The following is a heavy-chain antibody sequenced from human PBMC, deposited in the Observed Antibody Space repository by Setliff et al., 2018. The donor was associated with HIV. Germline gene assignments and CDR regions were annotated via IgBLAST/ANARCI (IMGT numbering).Heavy chain of an antibody. D-gene: IGHD4-4*01. Sequence: SETLSLTCAVYGGSFSGYYWSWIRQPPGKGLEWIGEVNHSGSTNYNPSPKSRVTISVDMSKNQFSLKLSSVTAADTAVYYCARARATETTFHYFDYYMDVWGKGTTVTVSS. V-gene: IGHV4-34*01. CDR2: VNHSGST. CDR3: ARARATETTFHYFDYYMDV. J-gene: IGHJ6*03. CDR1: GGSFSGYY.